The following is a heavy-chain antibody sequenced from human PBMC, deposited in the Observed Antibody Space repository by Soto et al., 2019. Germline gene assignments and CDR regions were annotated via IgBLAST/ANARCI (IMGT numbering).Heavy chain of an antibody. CDR3: ASDLRGNSFVLDY. V-gene: IGHV3-30-3*01. D-gene: IGHD2-21*02. CDR2: ISYDGSNK. J-gene: IGHJ4*02. Sequence: QVQLVESGGGVVQPGRSLRLSCAASGFTFSSYAMHWVRQAPGKGLEWVAVISYDGSNKYYADSVKGRFTISRDNSKNTLYLQMNSLRAEDTAVYYCASDLRGNSFVLDYWGQGTLVTVSS. CDR1: GFTFSSYA.